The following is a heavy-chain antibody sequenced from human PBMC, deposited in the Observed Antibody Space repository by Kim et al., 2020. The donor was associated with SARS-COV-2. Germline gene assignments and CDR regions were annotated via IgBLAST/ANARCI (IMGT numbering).Heavy chain of an antibody. CDR3: ARVGSGWLGDAEYFQH. D-gene: IGHD6-19*01. CDR2: IKQDGSEK. Sequence: GGSLRLSCAASGFTFSSYWMSWVRQAPGKGLEWVANIKQDGSEKYYVDSVKGRFTISRDNAKNSLYLQMNSLRAEDTAVYYCARVGSGWLGDAEYFQHWGQGTLVTVSS. V-gene: IGHV3-7*03. CDR1: GFTFSSYW. J-gene: IGHJ1*01.